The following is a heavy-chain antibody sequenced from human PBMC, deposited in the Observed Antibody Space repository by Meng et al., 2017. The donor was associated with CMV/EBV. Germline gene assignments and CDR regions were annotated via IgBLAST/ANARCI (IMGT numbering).Heavy chain of an antibody. CDR1: AFTFSSYT. V-gene: IGHV3-21*04. CDR3: AKFYDTTGGYYYYGMDV. Sequence: GGSLRLSCAASAFTFSSYTMNWVRQAPGKGLEWVSSISSSSSYIYYADSVRGRFTISRDNAENSLYLQMNSLRAEDTAVYYCAKFYDTTGGYYYYGMDVWGQGTTVTVSS. CDR2: ISSSSSYI. D-gene: IGHD3-22*01. J-gene: IGHJ6*02.